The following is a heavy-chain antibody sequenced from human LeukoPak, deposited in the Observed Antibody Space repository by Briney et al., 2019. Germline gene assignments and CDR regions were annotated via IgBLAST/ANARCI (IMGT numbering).Heavy chain of an antibody. D-gene: IGHD2-21*01. CDR2: ISSSGSII. CDR3: ARFPGAYCGGDCYSAFDI. Sequence: GGSLRLSCAASGFTFSDYYMSWIRQAPGKGLEWVSYISSSGSIIYYADSVKGRFTISRDNAKNSLYLQMNSLRAEDTAVYYCARFPGAYCGGDCYSAFDIWGQGTMVTVSS. V-gene: IGHV3-11*01. CDR1: GFTFSDYY. J-gene: IGHJ3*02.